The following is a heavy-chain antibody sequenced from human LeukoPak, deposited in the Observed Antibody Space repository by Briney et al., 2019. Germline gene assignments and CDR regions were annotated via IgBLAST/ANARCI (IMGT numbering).Heavy chain of an antibody. CDR1: GGSISSGGYY. V-gene: IGHV4-31*03. D-gene: IGHD1-20*01. Sequence: PSETLSLTCTVSGGSISSGGYYRSWIRQHPGTGLEWIGYIYYSGSTYYNPSLKSRVTISVDTSKNQFSLKLSSVTAADTAVYYCARVLYNWNDPYYFDYWGQGTLVTVSS. CDR3: ARVLYNWNDPYYFDY. CDR2: IYYSGST. J-gene: IGHJ4*02.